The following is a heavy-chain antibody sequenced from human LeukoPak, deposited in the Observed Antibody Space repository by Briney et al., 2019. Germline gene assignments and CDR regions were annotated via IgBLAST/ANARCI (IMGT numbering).Heavy chain of an antibody. CDR3: AFTSGSGSYFYP. CDR2: IYYSGST. V-gene: IGHV4-31*03. CDR1: GGSISSGGYY. D-gene: IGHD1-26*01. J-gene: IGHJ5*02. Sequence: TSETLSLTCTVSGGSISSGGYYWSWIRQHPGKGLEWIGYIYYSGSTYYNPSLKSRVTISVDTSKNQFSLKLSSVTAADTAVYYCAFTSGSGSYFYPWGQGTLVTVSS.